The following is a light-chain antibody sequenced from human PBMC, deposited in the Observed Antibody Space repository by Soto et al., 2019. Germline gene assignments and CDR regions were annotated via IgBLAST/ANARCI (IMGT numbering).Light chain of an antibody. CDR2: GVS. CDR3: HQYGNSPQT. CDR1: QSIGSFY. J-gene: IGKJ1*01. Sequence: IVLTQSPGSLSLSPGERATLSCRASQSIGSFYLAWYQQKSGQAPRLLIFGVSSRATGIPDRFSGSGSGTDFTLTISRLEPEDFAVYYCHQYGNSPQTFGQGTKVDIK. V-gene: IGKV3-20*01.